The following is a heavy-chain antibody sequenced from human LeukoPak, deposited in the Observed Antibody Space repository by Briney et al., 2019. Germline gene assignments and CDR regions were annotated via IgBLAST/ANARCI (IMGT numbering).Heavy chain of an antibody. Sequence: ASVKVSCKASGGTFSSFGITWVRQAPGQGLEWMGGTIPIFGAKHYAQKFRGRVTVTADNSTTTTYMELSSLRSEDTAVYYCARSTVTTYSYYYYGMDVWGQGTTVTVSS. V-gene: IGHV1-69*06. D-gene: IGHD4-17*01. CDR2: TIPIFGAK. J-gene: IGHJ6*02. CDR1: GGTFSSFG. CDR3: ARSTVTTYSYYYYGMDV.